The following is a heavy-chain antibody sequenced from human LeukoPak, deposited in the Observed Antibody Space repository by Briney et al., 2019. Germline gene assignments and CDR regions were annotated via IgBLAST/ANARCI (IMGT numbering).Heavy chain of an antibody. V-gene: IGHV3-48*01. D-gene: IGHD3-22*01. CDR1: GFTLSNYN. Sequence: GSLRLSCAASGFTLSNYNMNWVRQAPGKGLEWVSYISTSSITKYYADSVKGRFTISRDNARNSLYLQMNSLRAEDTAVYYCAKDPHYYDDSGQYFQYWGQGTLVTVSS. J-gene: IGHJ1*01. CDR2: ISTSSITK. CDR3: AKDPHYYDDSGQYFQY.